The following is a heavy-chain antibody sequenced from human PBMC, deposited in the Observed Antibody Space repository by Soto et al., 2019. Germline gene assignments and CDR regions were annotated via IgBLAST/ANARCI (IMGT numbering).Heavy chain of an antibody. V-gene: IGHV3-30*03. D-gene: IGHD1-1*01. Sequence: QGQLVESGGGVVQPGRSLRLSCAASGFTFSRYGMHWVRQAPGKGLEWVAVISFDGSIRYYADSVKGRFTISRDNSKTTLYLQMHSLRPEDTAVYDCADGEDRPGTTPPEGYWGQGTLVTVSS. J-gene: IGHJ4*02. CDR3: ADGEDRPGTTPPEGY. CDR2: ISFDGSIR. CDR1: GFTFSRYG.